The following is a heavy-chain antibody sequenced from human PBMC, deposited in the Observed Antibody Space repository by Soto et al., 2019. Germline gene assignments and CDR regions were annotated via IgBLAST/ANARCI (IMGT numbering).Heavy chain of an antibody. Sequence: SLRLSCAASGFTFSDYYMSWIRQAPGKGLEWVSYISSSGSTIYYADSVKGRFTISRDNAKNSLYLQMNSLRAEDTAVYYCARSPYYYDSSGYWGYWGQGTLVTVSS. CDR1: GFTFSDYY. V-gene: IGHV3-11*01. CDR2: ISSSGSTI. J-gene: IGHJ4*02. CDR3: ARSPYYYDSSGYWGY. D-gene: IGHD3-22*01.